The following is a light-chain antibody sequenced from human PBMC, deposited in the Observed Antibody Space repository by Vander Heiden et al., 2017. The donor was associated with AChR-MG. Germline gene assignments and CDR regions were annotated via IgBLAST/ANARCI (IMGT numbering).Light chain of an antibody. J-gene: IGLJ3*02. CDR1: HTGRTR. CDR3: QVWDSGGAHLV. Sequence: SYVPTQPPSVSVAPGPTARILRGGAHTGRTRVHWYQQKSAKAPVLAVDEVSDRPSGITERFSGSNSGNTATLTISRVEAGDEADYYCQVWDSGGAHLVFGGGTKLTVL. V-gene: IGLV3-21*02. CDR2: EVS.